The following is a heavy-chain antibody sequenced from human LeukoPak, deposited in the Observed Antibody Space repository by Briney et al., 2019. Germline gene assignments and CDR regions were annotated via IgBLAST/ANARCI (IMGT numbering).Heavy chain of an antibody. Sequence: SVKVSCKASGGTFSSYAISWVRQAPGQGLEWMGRIIPIFGTANYAQKFQGRVTITTDESTSTAYMELSSLRSEDTAVHYCARGDFHDDYGDYPFDYWGQGTLVTVSS. CDR1: GGTFSSYA. V-gene: IGHV1-69*05. CDR3: ARGDFHDDYGDYPFDY. J-gene: IGHJ4*02. CDR2: IIPIFGTA. D-gene: IGHD4-17*01.